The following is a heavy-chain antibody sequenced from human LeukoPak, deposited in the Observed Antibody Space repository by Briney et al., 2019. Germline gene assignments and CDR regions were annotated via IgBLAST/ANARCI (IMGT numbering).Heavy chain of an antibody. J-gene: IGHJ6*01. V-gene: IGHV3-15*01. CDR1: GFTFSNAC. CDR3: TAGTWIQLCLPDY. Sequence: GGSLRLSCAASGFTFSNACMTWVRQAPGKGLEWVGHIKSKTEGGTTDFAAPLKGKFTSPRDDSKNTLFLQMNSLKTEDTAVYYCTAGTWIQLCLPDYWRQG. D-gene: IGHD5-18*01. CDR2: IKSKTEGGTT.